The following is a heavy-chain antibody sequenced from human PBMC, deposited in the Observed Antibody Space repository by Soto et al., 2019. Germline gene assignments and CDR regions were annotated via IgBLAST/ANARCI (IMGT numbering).Heavy chain of an antibody. J-gene: IGHJ2*01. D-gene: IGHD3-3*01. Sequence: NRQPPGKGLEWIGYIYYSGSTNYNPSLNSRVTISVDTSKIQFALKLSSVTAADTSVYYCARDTLFFLGDDPIRDSSAVSAFLLNPCPDL. CDR3: ARDTLFFLGDDPIRDSSAVSAFLLNPCPDL. CDR2: IYYSGST. V-gene: IGHV4-59*01.